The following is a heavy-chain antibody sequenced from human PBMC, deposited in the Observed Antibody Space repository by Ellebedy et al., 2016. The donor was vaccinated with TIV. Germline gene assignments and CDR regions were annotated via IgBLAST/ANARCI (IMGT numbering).Heavy chain of an antibody. J-gene: IGHJ4*02. CDR3: ARSHDYGGNSFHY. D-gene: IGHD4-23*01. CDR2: ITSSSTI. V-gene: IGHV3-48*04. Sequence: GESLKISCAASGFIFSRYGINWVRQAPGKGLEWVSYITSSSTIYYADSVKGRFTISRDNAKNSLYLQMNSLRAEDTAVYYCARSHDYGGNSFHYWGQGTLVTVSS. CDR1: GFIFSRYG.